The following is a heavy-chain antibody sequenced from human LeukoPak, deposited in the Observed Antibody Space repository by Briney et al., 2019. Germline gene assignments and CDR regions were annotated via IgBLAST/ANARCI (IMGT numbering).Heavy chain of an antibody. V-gene: IGHV4-59*01. CDR2: IYYSGTT. CDR3: ARDLSSGSYGYGLHL. D-gene: IGHD6-19*01. CDR1: GGSMRNYY. J-gene: IGHJ3*01. Sequence: SDALSLNCSVSGGSMRNYYWNWIRQPPGKGLEWIGFIYYSGTTNYNPSLKSRVTISLGTSKNQFSLKLRSTTAADTDVYYCARDLSSGSYGYGLHLWGQGTVVTVSS.